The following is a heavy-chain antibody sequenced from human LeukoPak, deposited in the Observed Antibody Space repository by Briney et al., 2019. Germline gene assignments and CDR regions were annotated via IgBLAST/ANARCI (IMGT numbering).Heavy chain of an antibody. CDR3: ARHTREGASDTPFDY. CDR2: IYPGDSDT. CDR1: GYSFTSYW. J-gene: IGHJ4*02. V-gene: IGHV5-51*01. D-gene: IGHD2-15*01. Sequence: GESLQISCKGSGYSFTSYWVGWVRQMPGKGLEWMGIIYPGDSDTRYSPSFQGQVTISADKSINTAYLQWSSLKASDTAIYYCARHTREGASDTPFDYWGQGTLVTVSS.